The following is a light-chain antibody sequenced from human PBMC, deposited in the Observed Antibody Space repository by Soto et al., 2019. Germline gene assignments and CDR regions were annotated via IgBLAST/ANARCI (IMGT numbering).Light chain of an antibody. Sequence: DIQMTQSPSTLSASVGDRVTITCRASQSISTWLAWYQQKPGKAPKRLIYAASSLQSGVPSRFSGSGSGTEFTLTISSLRPEDFATYYCLQHNSYPLTFGGVTKVDIK. V-gene: IGKV1-5*01. CDR1: QSISTW. J-gene: IGKJ4*01. CDR2: AAS. CDR3: LQHNSYPLT.